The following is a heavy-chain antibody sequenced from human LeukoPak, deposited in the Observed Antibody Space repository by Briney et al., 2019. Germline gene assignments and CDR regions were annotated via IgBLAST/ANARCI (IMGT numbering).Heavy chain of an antibody. CDR3: ARDGDYPLYYFDY. Sequence: GGSLRLSCAASGFTVSSNYMSWVRQAPGKGLEWVSVIYSGGSTYYADSVKGRFTISRDNSKNTLYLQMNSLRAEDTAVYYCARDGDYPLYYFDYWGQGTLVTVSS. V-gene: IGHV3-66*01. CDR1: GFTVSSNY. D-gene: IGHD4-17*01. J-gene: IGHJ4*02. CDR2: IYSGGST.